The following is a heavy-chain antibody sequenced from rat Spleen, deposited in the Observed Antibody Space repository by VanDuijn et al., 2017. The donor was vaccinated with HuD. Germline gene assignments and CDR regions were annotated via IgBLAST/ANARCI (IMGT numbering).Heavy chain of an antibody. D-gene: IGHD1-12*03. J-gene: IGHJ2*01. Sequence: EVQLVESGGGLVQPGRSLKLSCAASGFTFGNYDMAWVRQAPTKGLEWVAAISLSGDSTYYRDSVKGRFTVSRDNAQNTLYLQMDSLRSEDTATYYWARHDYDGYYPDYWGQGVLVTVSA. V-gene: IGHV5S13*01. CDR2: ISLSGDST. CDR3: ARHDYDGYYPDY. CDR1: GFTFGNYD.